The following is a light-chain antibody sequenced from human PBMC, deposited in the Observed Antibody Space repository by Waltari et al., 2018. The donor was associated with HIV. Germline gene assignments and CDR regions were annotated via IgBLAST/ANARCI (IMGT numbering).Light chain of an antibody. Sequence: QSVLPHPPSVSGAPGQTVTISCTGSGSKNGAADNAHWYQQVPGTAPKLLIYANTNRPSGVPDRFSGSKSGTSASLAISGLQTEDEADYYCQSYVSSVNVVFGGGTRVTVL. CDR2: ANT. CDR3: QSYVSSVNVV. J-gene: IGLJ3*02. V-gene: IGLV1-40*01. CDR1: GSKNGAADN.